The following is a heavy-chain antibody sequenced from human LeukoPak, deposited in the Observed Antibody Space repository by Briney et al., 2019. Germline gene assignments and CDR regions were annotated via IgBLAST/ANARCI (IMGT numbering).Heavy chain of an antibody. Sequence: GGSLRLSCAASGFTFSSYSMNWVRQAPGKGLEWVSYISSSNSAIYYADSVKGRFTISRDNAKNSLYLQMNSQRAEDTAVYYCAREIIGVRAFDYWGQGTLVTVSS. J-gene: IGHJ4*02. V-gene: IGHV3-48*04. CDR2: ISSSNSAI. CDR3: AREIIGVRAFDY. CDR1: GFTFSSYS. D-gene: IGHD2-21*01.